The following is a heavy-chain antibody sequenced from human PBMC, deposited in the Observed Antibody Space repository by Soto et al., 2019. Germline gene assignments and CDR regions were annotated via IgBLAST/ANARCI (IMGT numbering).Heavy chain of an antibody. CDR2: ISSSSSTI. CDR1: GFTFSSYS. D-gene: IGHD3-10*01. J-gene: IGHJ6*02. CDR3: ARSMDYYYYYGMDV. V-gene: IGHV3-48*01. Sequence: EVQLVESGGGLVQPGGSLRLSCAASGFTFSSYSMNWFRQAPGKGLEWVSYISSSSSTIYYADSVKGRFTISRDNSKNARELQMNSLRADDTAVYDCARSMDYYYYYGMDVWGQGTTVTVSS.